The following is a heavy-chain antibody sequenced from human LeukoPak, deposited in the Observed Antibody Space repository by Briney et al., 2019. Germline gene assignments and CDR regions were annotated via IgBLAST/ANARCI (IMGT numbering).Heavy chain of an antibody. D-gene: IGHD2-8*01. J-gene: IGHJ4*02. CDR2: ISSSGVTT. V-gene: IGHV3-64D*06. Sequence: PGRSLRLSCAASGFTFRTSAMHWVRQAPGKGLEYVSGISSSGVTTYYAASVKGRFTISRDNSKNTLYLQMSSLRVEDTAVYYCVKDTYGFDYWGQGTLVTVSA. CDR1: GFTFRTSA. CDR3: VKDTYGFDY.